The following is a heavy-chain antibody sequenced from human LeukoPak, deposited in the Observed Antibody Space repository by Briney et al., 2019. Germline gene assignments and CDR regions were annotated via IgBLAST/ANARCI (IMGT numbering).Heavy chain of an antibody. CDR3: AKDARPSY. J-gene: IGHJ4*02. Sequence: PGGSLRLSCAASGFTFSSSAMSWVRQAPGKGLEWVSAITGGGGSTYYADSVKGRFTISRDNSENTLYLQMNSLRADDTAVYYCAKDARPSYWGQGTLVTVSS. CDR2: ITGGGGST. CDR1: GFTFSSSA. V-gene: IGHV3-23*01.